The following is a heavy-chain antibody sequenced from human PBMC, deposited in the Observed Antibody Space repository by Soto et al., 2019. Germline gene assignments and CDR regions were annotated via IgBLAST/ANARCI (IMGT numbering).Heavy chain of an antibody. Sequence: GGSLGICCAACGFTVSSNYMSWVLQALGKGLEWVSIIYGAASTYYADSVKGRFTISRDNSKNTLYLQMNSLRAEDTAVYYCAIDCPGRSRYHFDYSGQGTLVPVSA. CDR1: GFTVSSNY. V-gene: IGHV3-66*01. J-gene: IGHJ4*02. CDR3: AIDCPGRSRYHFDY. D-gene: IGHD6-13*01. CDR2: IYGAAST.